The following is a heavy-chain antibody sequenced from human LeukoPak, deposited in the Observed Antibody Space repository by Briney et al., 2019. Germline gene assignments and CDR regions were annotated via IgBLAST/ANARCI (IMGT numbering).Heavy chain of an antibody. V-gene: IGHV1-46*01. Sequence: ASVKVSCKTSGYTFTSYYIHWVRQAPGQGLEWLGIINPSGGSTTYAQKFQGRVTMTPETSTSTAYMELTSLRSDDTAVYYCARSSAYYNEADIWGQGTMVTVSS. D-gene: IGHD3-9*01. CDR3: ARSSAYYNEADI. CDR2: INPSGGST. J-gene: IGHJ3*02. CDR1: GYTFTSYY.